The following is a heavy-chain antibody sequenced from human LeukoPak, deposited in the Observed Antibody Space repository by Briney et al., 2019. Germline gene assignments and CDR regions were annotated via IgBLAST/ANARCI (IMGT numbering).Heavy chain of an antibody. CDR3: ARRLGYCSSTSCYSFDY. V-gene: IGHV3-21*01. CDR2: ISSSSSNI. Sequence: GGSLRLSCAASGFTFSSYSMHWVRQAPGKGLEWVSFISSSSSNIYYADSVKGRFTISRDNAKNSLYLQMNSLRAEDTAVYYCARRLGYCSSTSCYSFDYWGQGTLVTVSS. J-gene: IGHJ4*02. D-gene: IGHD2-2*01. CDR1: GFTFSSYS.